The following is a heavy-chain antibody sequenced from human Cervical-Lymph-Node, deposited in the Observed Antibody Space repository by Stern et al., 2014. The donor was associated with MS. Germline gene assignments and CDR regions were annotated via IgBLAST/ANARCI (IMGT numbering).Heavy chain of an antibody. CDR3: ARDTNWNRDF. D-gene: IGHD1-1*01. CDR2: IDVSSGFT. V-gene: IGHV1-18*01. Sequence: VQLVESGAEVKKPGASVKVSCKTSGYTFTSYGITWVRQAPGQGLEWMGGIDVSSGFTQYAERLQGRVAMTKDTFTSTAYVELWSLRSDDTAMYYCARDTNWNRDFWGQGTLVTVSS. CDR1: GYTFTSYG. J-gene: IGHJ4*02.